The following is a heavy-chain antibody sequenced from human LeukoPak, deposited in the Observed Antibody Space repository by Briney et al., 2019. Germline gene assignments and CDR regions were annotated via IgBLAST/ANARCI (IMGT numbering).Heavy chain of an antibody. J-gene: IGHJ3*02. Sequence: PSETLSLTCAVYGGSFSGYYWSWIRQPPGKGLEWIGEINHSGSTNYNPSLKSRVTISVDTSKNQFSLKLSSVTAADTAVYYCARGVYGDPINDAFDIWGQGTTVTVSS. V-gene: IGHV4-34*01. CDR1: GGSFSGYY. CDR2: INHSGST. CDR3: ARGVYGDPINDAFDI. D-gene: IGHD4-17*01.